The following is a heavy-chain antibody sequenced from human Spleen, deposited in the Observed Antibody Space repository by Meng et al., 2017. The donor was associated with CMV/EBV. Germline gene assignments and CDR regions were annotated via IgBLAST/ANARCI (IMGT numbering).Heavy chain of an antibody. J-gene: IGHJ4*02. CDR2: ISSSSSNI. CDR3: ARDLSGWYELDY. D-gene: IGHD6-19*01. CDR1: GFTFSSYN. Sequence: SCSASGFTFSSYNMNWVRQDPGKGMEWVSSISSSSSNIYYADSVKGRFTISRDNAKNSLYLQMNSLRAEDTAVYYCARDLSGWYELDYWGQGTLVTVSS. V-gene: IGHV3-21*01.